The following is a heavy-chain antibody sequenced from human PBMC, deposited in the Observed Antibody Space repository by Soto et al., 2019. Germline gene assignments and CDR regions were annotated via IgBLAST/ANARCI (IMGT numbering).Heavy chain of an antibody. D-gene: IGHD3-3*01. Sequence: GGSLRLSCAASGFSFSNYAMHWVRQAPGKGLEYVAAITNNGISTYYADSVNGRFTISRDNSRNTLYLQMGSLRPEDMAVYYCARLSREFWSGPDYWGQGTLVTVSS. CDR3: ARLSREFWSGPDY. CDR2: ITNNGIST. J-gene: IGHJ4*02. CDR1: GFSFSNYA. V-gene: IGHV3-64*02.